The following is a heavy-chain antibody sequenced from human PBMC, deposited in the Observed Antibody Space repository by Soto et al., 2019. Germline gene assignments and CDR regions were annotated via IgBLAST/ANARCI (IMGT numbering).Heavy chain of an antibody. D-gene: IGHD2-2*01. CDR3: ARDLLVVPAAIGYYYYGMDV. Sequence: GGSLRLSCAASGFTFSSYAMHWVRQAPGKGLEWVAVISYDGSNKYYADSVKGRFTISRDNSKNTLYLQMNSLRAEDTAVYYCARDLLVVPAAIGYYYYGMDVWGQGTTVTVS. V-gene: IGHV3-30-3*01. CDR1: GFTFSSYA. J-gene: IGHJ6*02. CDR2: ISYDGSNK.